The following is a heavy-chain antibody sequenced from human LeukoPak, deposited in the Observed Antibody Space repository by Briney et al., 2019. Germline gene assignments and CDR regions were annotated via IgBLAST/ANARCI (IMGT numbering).Heavy chain of an antibody. J-gene: IGHJ4*02. V-gene: IGHV3-30*03. Sequence: GGSLRLSCAASGFTFSSYGMLWVRQAPGKGLEWVALISYDGRNKYYADSVKGRFTISRDNSNNTLYLQMNTLRAEDTAVYYCARVKVLPSSGLDYWGQGTLVTVSS. CDR1: GFTFSSYG. CDR3: ARVKVLPSSGLDY. CDR2: ISYDGRNK. D-gene: IGHD6-19*01.